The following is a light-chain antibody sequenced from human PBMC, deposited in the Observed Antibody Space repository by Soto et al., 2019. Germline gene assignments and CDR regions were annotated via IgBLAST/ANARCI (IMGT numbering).Light chain of an antibody. CDR1: SGSVSTSYY. CDR3: VLYGGSGIVV. CDR2: STN. V-gene: IGLV8-61*01. Sequence: QTVVTQEPSFSVSPGGTVTLTCSLSSGSVSTSYYPSWYQQTPGQAPRTLIYSTNTRSSGVPDRFSGSILGNKAALTVTGAQADDESDYYCVLYGGSGIVVFGGGTKLTVL. J-gene: IGLJ2*01.